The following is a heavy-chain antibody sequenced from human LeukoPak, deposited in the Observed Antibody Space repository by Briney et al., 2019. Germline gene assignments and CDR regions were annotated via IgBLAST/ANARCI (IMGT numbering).Heavy chain of an antibody. J-gene: IGHJ5*02. V-gene: IGHV4-30-2*01. CDR2: IYHSGST. Sequence: PSQTLSLTCAVSGGSISSGGYSWSWIRQPPGTGLEWIGYIYHSGSTYYNPSLKSRVTISVDRSKNQFSLKLSSVTAADTAVYYCAREWWGSSSWFDPWGQGTLVTVSS. D-gene: IGHD6-6*01. CDR3: AREWWGSSSWFDP. CDR1: GGSISSGGYS.